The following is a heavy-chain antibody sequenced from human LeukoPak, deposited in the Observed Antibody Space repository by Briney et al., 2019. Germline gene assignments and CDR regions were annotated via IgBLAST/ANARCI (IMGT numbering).Heavy chain of an antibody. D-gene: IGHD2/OR15-2a*01. V-gene: IGHV3-23*01. J-gene: IGHJ4*02. Sequence: GGSLRLSCAASGFTFSSYAMSWVRQAPGKGLEWVSAISGSGGSTYYADSVKGRFTISRDDSKNTLYLQMNSLRAEDTAVYYCANRIRDQRDYWGQGTLVTVSS. CDR3: ANRIRDQRDY. CDR2: ISGSGGST. CDR1: GFTFSSYA.